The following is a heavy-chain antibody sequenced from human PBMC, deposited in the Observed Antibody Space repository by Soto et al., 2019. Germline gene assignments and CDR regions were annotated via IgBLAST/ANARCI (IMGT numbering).Heavy chain of an antibody. CDR1: GGSISSGGYY. D-gene: IGHD1-20*01. J-gene: IGHJ3*02. V-gene: IGHV4-31*03. CDR2: IYYSGST. CDR3: ARSGNWNHDAFDI. Sequence: QVQLQESGPGLVKPSQTLSLTCTVSGGSISSGGYYWSWIRQHPGKGLEWIGYIYYSGSTYYNPSLKSRVTISVDTSKNQCSLKLSSVTAADTAVYYCARSGNWNHDAFDIWGQGSMVTVSS.